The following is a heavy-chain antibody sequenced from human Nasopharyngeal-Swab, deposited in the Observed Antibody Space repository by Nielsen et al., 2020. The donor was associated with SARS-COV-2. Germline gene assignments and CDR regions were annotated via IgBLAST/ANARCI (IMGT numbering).Heavy chain of an antibody. V-gene: IGHV4-61*01. J-gene: IGHJ6*02. CDR2: IYYSGST. CDR1: DGSIRSSTYY. Sequence: SETLSLTCTVSDGSIRSSTYYWSWIRQPPGKGLEWIGYIYYSGSTNYNPSLKSRVTISVDTSKNQFSLKLSSVTAADTAVYYCARDTNQLLARGSYYYGMDVWGQGTTVTVSS. D-gene: IGHD2-2*01. CDR3: ARDTNQLLARGSYYYGMDV.